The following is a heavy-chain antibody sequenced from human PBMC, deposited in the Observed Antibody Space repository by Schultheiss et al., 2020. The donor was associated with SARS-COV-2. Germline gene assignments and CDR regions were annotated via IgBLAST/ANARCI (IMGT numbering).Heavy chain of an antibody. V-gene: IGHV4-31*03. Sequence: SQTLSLTCTVSGGSISSGTYYWSWIRQHPGKGLEWIGYIYYSGSTYYNPSLKSRVTISQDTSKNQFSLKLSSVTAADTAVYYCAGGLGGHDFSYLYYYYMDVWGKGTTVTVSS. CDR1: GGSISSGTYY. CDR2: IYYSGST. D-gene: IGHD5-12*01. J-gene: IGHJ6*03. CDR3: AGGLGGHDFSYLYYYYMDV.